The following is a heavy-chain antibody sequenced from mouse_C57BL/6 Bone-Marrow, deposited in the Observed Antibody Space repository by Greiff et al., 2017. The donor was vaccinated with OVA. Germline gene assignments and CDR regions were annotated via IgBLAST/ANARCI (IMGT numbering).Heavy chain of an antibody. D-gene: IGHD1-1*01. V-gene: IGHV1-82*01. Sequence: QVQLKESGPELVKPGASVKISCKASGYAFSSSWMNWVKQRTGKGLEWIGRIYPGDGDTNYNGKLKGKATLTADKSSSTAYMKLSSLTSEDSAVYFWAVYYYGSRWGQGTTLTVSS. CDR2: IYPGDGDT. CDR3: AVYYYGSR. J-gene: IGHJ2*01. CDR1: GYAFSSSW.